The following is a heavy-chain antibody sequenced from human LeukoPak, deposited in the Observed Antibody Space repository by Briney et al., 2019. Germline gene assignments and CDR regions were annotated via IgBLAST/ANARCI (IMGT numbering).Heavy chain of an antibody. J-gene: IGHJ3*02. CDR3: ARHQLDSGYDDAFDI. CDR2: IYYSGST. D-gene: IGHD5-12*01. V-gene: IGHV4-59*08. Sequence: PSETLSLTCTVSGGSISSYYWSWIRQPPGKGLEWIGYIYYSGSTNYNPSLKSRVTISVDTSKNQFSLKLSSVTAADTAVYYCARHQLDSGYDDAFDIWGQGTMVTVSS. CDR1: GGSISSYY.